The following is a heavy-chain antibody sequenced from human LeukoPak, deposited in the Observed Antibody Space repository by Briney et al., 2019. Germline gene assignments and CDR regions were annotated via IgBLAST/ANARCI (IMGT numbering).Heavy chain of an antibody. CDR3: ARGGTYYDFWSGYYNEYYFDY. CDR1: GFTVSINY. J-gene: IGHJ4*02. CDR2: IYSGGST. Sequence: GGSLRLSCAASGFTVSINYMSWVRQAPGKGLEWASVIYSGGSTYYADSVKGRFTISRHNSKNTLYLQMNSLRAEDTAVYYCARGGTYYDFWSGYYNEYYFDYWGQGTLVTVSS. V-gene: IGHV3-53*04. D-gene: IGHD3-3*01.